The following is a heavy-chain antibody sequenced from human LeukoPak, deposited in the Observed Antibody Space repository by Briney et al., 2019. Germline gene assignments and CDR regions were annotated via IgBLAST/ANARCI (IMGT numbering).Heavy chain of an antibody. CDR3: AREASSSSSSCRSGVRGYYYYGMDV. Sequence: PSETLSLTCTVSGGSISSYYWSWIRQPPGKGLEWIGYIYYSGSTNYNPSLKSRVTISVDTSKNQFSLKLSSVTAADTAVYYCAREASSSSSSCRSGVRGYYYYGMDVWGQGTTVTVSS. CDR2: IYYSGST. CDR1: GGSISSYY. J-gene: IGHJ6*02. D-gene: IGHD6-6*01. V-gene: IGHV4-59*01.